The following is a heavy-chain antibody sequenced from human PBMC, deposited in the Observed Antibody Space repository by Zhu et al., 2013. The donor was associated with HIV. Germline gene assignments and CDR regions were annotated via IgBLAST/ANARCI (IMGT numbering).Heavy chain of an antibody. V-gene: IGHV1-58*01. CDR1: GFTFTSSA. D-gene: IGHD6-6*01. CDR3: AADYGNSSSFRRGMDV. CDR2: IVVGSGNT. Sequence: QMQLVQSGPEVKKPGTSVKVSCKASGFTFTSSAVQWVRQARGQRLEWIGWIVVGSGNTNYAQKFQERVTITRDMSTSTAYMELSSLRSEDTAVYYCAADYGNSSSFRRGMDVWGQGTTVTVSS. J-gene: IGHJ6*02.